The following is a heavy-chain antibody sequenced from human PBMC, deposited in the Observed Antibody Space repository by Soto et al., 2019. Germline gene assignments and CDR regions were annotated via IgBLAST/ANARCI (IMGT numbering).Heavy chain of an antibody. CDR3: ARAPNPSLVAANNWFDP. CDR2: INPSGGST. J-gene: IGHJ5*02. D-gene: IGHD2-15*01. V-gene: IGHV1-46*03. Sequence: ASVKVSCKASGYTFTSYYMHWVRQAPGQGLEWMGIINPSGGSTSYAQKFQGRVTMTRDTSTSTVYMELSSLRSEDTAVYYCARAPNPSLVAANNWFDPWGQGTLVTVSS. CDR1: GYTFTSYY.